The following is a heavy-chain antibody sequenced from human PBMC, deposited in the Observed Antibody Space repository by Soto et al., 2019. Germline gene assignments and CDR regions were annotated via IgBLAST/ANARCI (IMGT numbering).Heavy chain of an antibody. J-gene: IGHJ3*02. CDR1: GYIFTDYY. CDR2: MNPNSGNT. D-gene: IGHD3-22*01. CDR3: ARPGLKNYYDSSGFDAFDI. V-gene: IGHV1-8*02. Sequence: ASVKVSCKASGYIFTDYYMHWVRQAPGQGLEWMGWMNPNSGNTGYAQKFQGRVTMTRNTSISTAYMELSSLRSEDTAVYYCARPGLKNYYDSSGFDAFDIWGQGTMVTVSS.